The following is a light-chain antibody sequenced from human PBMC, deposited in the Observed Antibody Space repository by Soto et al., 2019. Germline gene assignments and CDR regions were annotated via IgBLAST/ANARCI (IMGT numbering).Light chain of an antibody. CDR3: MQGLQAPLT. CDR2: WGS. Sequence: DIVMTQSPFSLPVTPGEPASISCRSSQSLLHSNGYNYLEWYLQKPGQAPHLLIYWGSNLASGVLDRFSGSGSGTDFTLKISRVEAEDVGVYYCMQGLQAPLTVGEGTKVEIK. CDR1: QSLLHSNGYNY. V-gene: IGKV2-28*01. J-gene: IGKJ4*01.